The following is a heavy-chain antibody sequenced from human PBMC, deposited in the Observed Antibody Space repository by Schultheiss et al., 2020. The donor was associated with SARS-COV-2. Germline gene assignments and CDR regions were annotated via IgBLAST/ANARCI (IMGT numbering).Heavy chain of an antibody. CDR2: IRSKAYGGTT. D-gene: IGHD3-10*01. J-gene: IGHJ4*02. CDR3: TRVGYGSGSLDY. Sequence: GGSLRLSCTASGFIFGDYAMSWFRQAPGKGLEWVGFIRSKAYGGTTEYAASVKGRFTISRDDSKSIAYLQMNSLKTEDTAVYYCTRVGYGSGSLDYWGQGTLVTVSS. V-gene: IGHV3-49*03. CDR1: GFIFGDYA.